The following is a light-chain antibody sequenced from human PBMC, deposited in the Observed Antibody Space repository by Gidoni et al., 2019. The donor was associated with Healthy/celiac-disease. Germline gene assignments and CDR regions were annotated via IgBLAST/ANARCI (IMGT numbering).Light chain of an antibody. J-gene: IGKJ1*01. CDR3: MQALQTPWT. V-gene: IGKV2-28*01. CDR1: QSLLHSNGYNS. Sequence: DIVMTQSPPSLLVTPGEPASISCRSSQSLLHSNGYNSLDWYLQKPGQSPQLLIYLGSNRASGVPDRFSGSGSGTDFTLKISRVEAEDVGVYYCMQALQTPWTFGQGTKVEIK. CDR2: LGS.